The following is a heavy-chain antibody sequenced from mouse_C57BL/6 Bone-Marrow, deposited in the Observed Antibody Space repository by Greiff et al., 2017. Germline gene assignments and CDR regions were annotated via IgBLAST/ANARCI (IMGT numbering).Heavy chain of an antibody. CDR2: INPNNGGT. CDR3: ARRDGYLYYFDY. Sequence: VQLKQSGPELVKPGASVKIPCKASGYTFTDYNMDWVKQSQGKSLEWIGEINPNNGGTIYNQKFKGKGTLTVDKSSSTAYMELRSLTSEDTAVYYCARRDGYLYYFDYWGQGTTLTVSS. J-gene: IGHJ2*01. V-gene: IGHV1-18*01. D-gene: IGHD2-3*01. CDR1: GYTFTDYN.